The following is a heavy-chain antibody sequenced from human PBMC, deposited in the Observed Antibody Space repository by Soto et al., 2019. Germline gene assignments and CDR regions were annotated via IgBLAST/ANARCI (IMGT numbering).Heavy chain of an antibody. CDR2: ISSSGSTI. V-gene: IGHV3-11*01. CDR3: ARVVGALPTPYSSSWYVVLSWFDP. D-gene: IGHD6-13*01. CDR1: GFTFSDYY. J-gene: IGHJ5*02. Sequence: PGGSLRLSCAASGFTFSDYYMSWIRQAPGKGLEWVSYISSSGSTIYYADSVKGRFTISRDNAKNSLYLQMNSLRAEDTAVYYCARVVGALPTPYSSSWYVVLSWFDPWGQGTLVTVSS.